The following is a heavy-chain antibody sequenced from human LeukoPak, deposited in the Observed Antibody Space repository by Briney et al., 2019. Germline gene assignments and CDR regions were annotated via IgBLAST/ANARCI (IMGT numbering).Heavy chain of an antibody. CDR2: IYHSGST. V-gene: IGHV4-30-2*01. Sequence: SETLSLTCAVSDGSISSGGYSWSWIRQPPGKGLEWIGYIYHSGSTYYNPSLKSRVTISVDRSKNQFSLKLSSVTAADTAVYYCARVETLSSSWYWRWFDPWGQGTLVTVSS. D-gene: IGHD6-13*01. CDR1: DGSISSGGYS. J-gene: IGHJ5*02. CDR3: ARVETLSSSWYWRWFDP.